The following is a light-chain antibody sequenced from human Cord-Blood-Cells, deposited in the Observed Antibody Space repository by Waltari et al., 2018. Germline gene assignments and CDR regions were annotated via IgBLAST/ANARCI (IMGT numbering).Light chain of an antibody. J-gene: IGLJ2*01. V-gene: IGLV2-8*01. CDR1: SSNVGGYNY. CDR2: DVS. Sequence: QSALTQPPSASGSPGQSVTISCTGTSSNVGGYNYVSWYQQPPGKAPQLMIYDVSKRPSGVPDRFSGSKSGNTASLTVSGLQAEDEADYYCSSYAGSNNLVFGGGTKLTVL. CDR3: SSYAGSNNLV.